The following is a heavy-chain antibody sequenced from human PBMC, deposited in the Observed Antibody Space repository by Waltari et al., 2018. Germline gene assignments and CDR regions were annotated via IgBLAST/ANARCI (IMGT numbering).Heavy chain of an antibody. V-gene: IGHV1-3*01. Sequence: QVQLVQSGAEVKKPGASVKVSCKASGYTFTSYAMHWVRQAPGQRLEWMGWINAGNGNTKYSQKFQGRVTMTRDTSISTAYMELSRLRSDDTAVYYCARDPNLSSSSYWGQGTLVTVSS. CDR3: ARDPNLSSSSY. CDR1: GYTFTSYA. J-gene: IGHJ4*02. D-gene: IGHD6-6*01. CDR2: INAGNGNT.